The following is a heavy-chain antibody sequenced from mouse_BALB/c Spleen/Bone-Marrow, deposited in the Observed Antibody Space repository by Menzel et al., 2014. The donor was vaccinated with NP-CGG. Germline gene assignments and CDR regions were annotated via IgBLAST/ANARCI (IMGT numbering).Heavy chain of an antibody. CDR2: INPGSGGT. J-gene: IGHJ2*01. CDR1: GYAFTNYL. D-gene: IGHD2-1*01. V-gene: IGHV1-54*03. Sequence: QVQLQQPGAKLVRPGTSVKVSCKASGYAFTNYLIEWFKQRPGQGLEWIGVINPGSGGTNFNEKFRGKATLTADKSSSTAYTQSNSLTSDDSAVYFCAREGYYGLDYWGQGTTLTVSS. CDR3: AREGYYGLDY.